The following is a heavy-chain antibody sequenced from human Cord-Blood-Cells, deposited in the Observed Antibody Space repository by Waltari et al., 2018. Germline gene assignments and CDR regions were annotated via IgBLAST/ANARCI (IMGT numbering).Heavy chain of an antibody. CDR1: SSYA. CDR3: ARAEVEIVGATPNPPLSYFDY. D-gene: IGHD1-26*01. CDR2: IIPIFGTA. Sequence: SSYAISWVRPAPGPGLEWMGGIIPIFGTANYAQKCQGRVTITADESTSTAYMELSSLRSEDTAVYYCARAEVEIVGATPNPPLSYFDYWGQGTLVTVSS. V-gene: IGHV1-69*01. J-gene: IGHJ4*02.